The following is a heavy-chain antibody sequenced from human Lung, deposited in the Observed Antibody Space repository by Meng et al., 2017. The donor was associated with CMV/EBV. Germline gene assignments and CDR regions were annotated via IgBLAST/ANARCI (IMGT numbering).Heavy chain of an antibody. CDR2: IYYSGST. CDR1: GHPITTYY. D-gene: IGHD2-2*01. Sequence: SXTXSLXCTVSGHPITTYYWSWIRQPPGKGLEWIGYIYYSGSTNYNPSLRSRVSISVDTSKNQFSLELSSVTAADTAIYYCARDRAAIGYYYYVMEVWGHGNXV. V-gene: IGHV4-59*01. CDR3: ARDRAAIGYYYYVMEV. J-gene: IGHJ6*02.